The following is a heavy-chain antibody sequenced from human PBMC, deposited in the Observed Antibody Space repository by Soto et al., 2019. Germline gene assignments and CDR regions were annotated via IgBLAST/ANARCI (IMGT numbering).Heavy chain of an antibody. J-gene: IGHJ6*02. V-gene: IGHV1-2*02. CDR3: TRDPPNRDYYGMDV. CDR1: GYTFSAYY. CDR2: INPNSRGT. Sequence: ASVKVSCKASGYTFSAYYIHWVRQAPGQGLEWMGWINPNSRGTKYAENFQGRVTLTRDTSISTAYMELSRLGSDDSAVYFCTRDPPNRDYYGMDVWGQGTTVTV.